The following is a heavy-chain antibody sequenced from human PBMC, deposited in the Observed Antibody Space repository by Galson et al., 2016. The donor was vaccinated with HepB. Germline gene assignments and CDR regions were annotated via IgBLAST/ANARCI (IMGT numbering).Heavy chain of an antibody. Sequence: SLRLSCAASGFTSSSHWMTWVRQAPGKGVDWVANIKQDGSEKYYVDSVKGRFTISRDNAENSLYLQMNSLRAEDTAVYYCARDQGYSGSYLRYFDLWGRGTLVTVSS. V-gene: IGHV3-7*03. CDR2: IKQDGSEK. CDR1: GFTSSSHW. D-gene: IGHD1-26*01. J-gene: IGHJ2*01. CDR3: ARDQGYSGSYLRYFDL.